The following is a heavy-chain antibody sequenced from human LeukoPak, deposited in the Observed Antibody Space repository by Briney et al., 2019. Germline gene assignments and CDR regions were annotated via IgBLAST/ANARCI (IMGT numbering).Heavy chain of an antibody. Sequence: ASVNVSFKASGYTFTIYDINWVRQATGQGLEWMGWMNPNSGNTGYAQKFQGRVTMTRSTSISTAYMELSSLRSEDTAVYYCASLNWNYGGGYWFDPWGQGTLVTVSS. D-gene: IGHD1-7*01. CDR1: GYTFTIYD. CDR3: ASLNWNYGGGYWFDP. V-gene: IGHV1-8*01. J-gene: IGHJ5*02. CDR2: MNPNSGNT.